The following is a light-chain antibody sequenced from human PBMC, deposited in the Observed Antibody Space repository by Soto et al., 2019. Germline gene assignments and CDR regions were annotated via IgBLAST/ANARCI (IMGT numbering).Light chain of an antibody. CDR3: QQYYSTPT. V-gene: IGKV4-1*01. Sequence: DIVMTQSPDSLAVSLGERATINCKSSQSVLYSSNNKNYLAWYQQKPGQPPKLLIYWASTRESGVPDRFSGSGSGTDFTLTISILQAEDVAVYYCQQYYSTPTFGPGTKVDIK. CDR2: WAS. CDR1: QSVLYSSNNKNY. J-gene: IGKJ3*01.